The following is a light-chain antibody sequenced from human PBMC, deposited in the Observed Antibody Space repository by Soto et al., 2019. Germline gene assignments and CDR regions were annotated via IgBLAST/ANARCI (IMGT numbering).Light chain of an antibody. CDR1: SSDVGGYNY. V-gene: IGLV2-14*01. J-gene: IGLJ1*01. CDR2: DVS. CDR3: SSYTSSSTLYV. Sequence: QSALTQPASVSGSPGQSITISCTGTSSDVGGYNYVSWYQQHPGKAPKLMIYDVSNRPSGVSNRFSGSKSGNTASLTISGLQAEDEADYYFSSYTSSSTLYVFGTGTQLTVL.